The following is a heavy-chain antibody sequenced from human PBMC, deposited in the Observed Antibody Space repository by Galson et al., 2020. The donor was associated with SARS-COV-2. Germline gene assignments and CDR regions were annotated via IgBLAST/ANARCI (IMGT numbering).Heavy chain of an antibody. J-gene: IGHJ3*01. V-gene: IGHV5-51*01. CDR2: IHPSDSDT. CDR3: ATVRYDFWSGLVFGAFDV. Sequence: KIGESLKISCKGSGYIFTNNWIGWVRQKSGKGLEWMGIIHPSDSDTRYSPSFEGQVTISADKSITTTYLQWSSLKASDTAMYYCATVRYDFWSGLVFGAFDVWGQGTVVTVPS. CDR1: GYIFTNNW. D-gene: IGHD3-3*01.